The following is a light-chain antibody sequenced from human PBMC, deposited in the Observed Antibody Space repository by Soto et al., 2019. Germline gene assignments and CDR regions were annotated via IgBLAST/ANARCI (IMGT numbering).Light chain of an antibody. CDR3: QQRET. V-gene: IGKV4-1*01. CDR2: ATS. J-gene: IGKJ3*01. Sequence: DIVMTQSPDSLAVSLGERATINCKSSQSVFKGSNNKDCLAWYQQKPGKAPNLLIFATSTLQSGVPSRFSGSGSGTDFTLTISSLQPEDFATYYCQQRETFGPGTKVDIK. CDR1: QSVFKGSNNKDC.